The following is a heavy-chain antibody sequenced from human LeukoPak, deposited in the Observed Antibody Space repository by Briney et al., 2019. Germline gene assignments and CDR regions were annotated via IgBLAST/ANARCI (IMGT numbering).Heavy chain of an antibody. CDR3: ARVGLLWFGESYYYYYMDV. D-gene: IGHD3-10*01. Sequence: SQTLSLTCTVSGGSISGGSYYWSWIRQPAGKGLEWIERIYTSGSTNYNPSLKSRVTIAVDTSKNQFSLKLSSVTAADTAVYYCARVGLLWFGESYYYYYMDVWGKGTTVTVSS. V-gene: IGHV4-61*02. J-gene: IGHJ6*03. CDR2: IYTSGST. CDR1: GGSISGGSYY.